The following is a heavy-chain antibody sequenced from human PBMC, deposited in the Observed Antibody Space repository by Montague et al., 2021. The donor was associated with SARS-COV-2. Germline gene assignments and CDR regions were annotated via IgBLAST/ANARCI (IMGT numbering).Heavy chain of an antibody. CDR3: ARAGGCYGYWSGYSSSAGFFDP. CDR1: GGSVSSYY. D-gene: IGHD3-3*01. J-gene: IGHJ5*02. Sequence: SETLSLTCTVSGGSVSSYYWSWIRQSPGKGLQWLGYIYYSGSTDYNPSLKSRVTMSVDTSKNQLSLRLNSVTTADTAVYFCARAGGCYGYWSGYSSSAGFFDPWGQGILVTVSS. V-gene: IGHV4-59*02. CDR2: IYYSGST.